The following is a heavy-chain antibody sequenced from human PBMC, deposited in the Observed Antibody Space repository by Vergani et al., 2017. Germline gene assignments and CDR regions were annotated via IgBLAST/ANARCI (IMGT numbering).Heavy chain of an antibody. CDR3: YTDYHDY. D-gene: IGHD2-2*02. Sequence: EVQLLESGGGSAQPGESLRLSCVVSGITFKNAWINWVRQASGKGLEWIGRIRSKNDGGTADYAAPLKGRFTISRDDSKDSAFLLVNNLKTEDTAVYFCYTDYHDYWGQGTLVTVSS. CDR1: GITFKNAW. V-gene: IGHV3-15*01. J-gene: IGHJ4*02. CDR2: IRSKNDGGTA.